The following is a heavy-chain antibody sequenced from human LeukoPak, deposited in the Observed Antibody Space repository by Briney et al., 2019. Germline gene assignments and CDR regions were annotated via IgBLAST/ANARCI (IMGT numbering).Heavy chain of an antibody. D-gene: IGHD3-22*01. CDR1: GFXFSRYG. J-gene: IGHJ6*02. CDR2: IVSNGDST. Sequence: PGGSLRLSCSASGFXFSRYGMHWVRQAPGKGLEYVSAIVSNGDSTYYADSVKGRFTISRDNAKNTLYLQMSSLRPYDTAVYYCVNPGWYYDSSGYSYYYGMDVWGQGTTVTVSS. V-gene: IGHV3-64D*09. CDR3: VNPGWYYDSSGYSYYYGMDV.